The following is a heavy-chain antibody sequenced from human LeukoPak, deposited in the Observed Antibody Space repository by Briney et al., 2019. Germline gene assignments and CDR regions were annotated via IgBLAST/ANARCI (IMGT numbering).Heavy chain of an antibody. CDR3: ARILTAAFDI. CDR1: GFTFSSYS. Sequence: AGGSLRLSCAVSGFTFSSYSMNWVRQAPGKGLEWVSSISSSSSYIYYADSVKGRFTISRDNAKNSLYLQMNSLRAEDTAVYYCARILTAAFDIWGQGTMVTVSS. V-gene: IGHV3-21*01. D-gene: IGHD3-9*01. CDR2: ISSSSSYI. J-gene: IGHJ3*02.